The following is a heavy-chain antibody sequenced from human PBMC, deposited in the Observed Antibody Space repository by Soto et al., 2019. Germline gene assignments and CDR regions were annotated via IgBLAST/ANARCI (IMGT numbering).Heavy chain of an antibody. CDR1: GGTFSSYA. CDR2: IIPIFGTA. V-gene: IGHV1-69*13. D-gene: IGHD3-22*01. J-gene: IGHJ5*02. Sequence: GASVKVSCKASGGTFSSYAISWVRQAPGQGLEWMGGIIPIFGTANYAQKFQGRVTITADESTSTAYMELSSLRSEDTAVYYCARDYYVSSGPSSSSVPWCQGPLVTLAS. CDR3: ARDYYVSSGPSSSSVP.